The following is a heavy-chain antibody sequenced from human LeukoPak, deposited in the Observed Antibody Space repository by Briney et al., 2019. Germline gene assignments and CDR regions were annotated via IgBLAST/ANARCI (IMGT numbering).Heavy chain of an antibody. CDR1: GFTFSSYY. CDR2: ISSSSSYI. CDR3: ARTQLSDTAMSYFDY. V-gene: IGHV3-21*01. Sequence: PGGSLRLSCAASGFTFSSYYMSWVRQAPGKGLEWVSSISSSSSYIYYADSVKGRFTISRDNAKNSLYLQMNSLRAEDTVVYYCARTQLSDTAMSYFDYWGRGTLVTVSS. D-gene: IGHD5-18*01. J-gene: IGHJ4*02.